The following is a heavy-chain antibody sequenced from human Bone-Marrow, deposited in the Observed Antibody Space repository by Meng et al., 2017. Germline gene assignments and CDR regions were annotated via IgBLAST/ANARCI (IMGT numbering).Heavy chain of an antibody. CDR2: INHSGST. Sequence: QVERQQWGAGLLKPSETLSLTCAVYGGSFSGYYWSWIRQPPGKGLEWIGEINHSGSTNYNPSLKSRVTISVDTSKNQFSLKLSSVTAADTAVYYCARDPDYYGSGSWDWGQGTLVTVSS. CDR3: ARDPDYYGSGSWD. D-gene: IGHD3-10*01. J-gene: IGHJ4*02. V-gene: IGHV4-34*01. CDR1: GGSFSGYY.